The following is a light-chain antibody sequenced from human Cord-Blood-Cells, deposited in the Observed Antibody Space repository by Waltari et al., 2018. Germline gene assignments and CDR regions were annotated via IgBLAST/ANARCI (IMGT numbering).Light chain of an antibody. Sequence: QSALTQPAPVSGSPGPSITIACTGTSSDGGSYHLVDGYQQHPGKAPKLMIYEGSKRPSGVSNRFSGSKSGNTASLTISGLQAEDEADYYCCSYAGSSTYVVFGGGTKLTVL. V-gene: IGLV2-23*01. CDR3: CSYAGSSTYVV. J-gene: IGLJ2*01. CDR2: EGS. CDR1: SSDGGSYHL.